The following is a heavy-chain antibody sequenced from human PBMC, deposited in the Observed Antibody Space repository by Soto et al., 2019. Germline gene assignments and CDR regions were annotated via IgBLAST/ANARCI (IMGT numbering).Heavy chain of an antibody. D-gene: IGHD2-8*01. CDR2: IDPSDSYT. V-gene: IGHV5-10-1*01. CDR1: GYSFTSYW. CDR3: ARHVLHGYYYGMDV. Sequence: PGDSLKISCKGSGYSFTSYWISWVRQMPGKGLEWMGRIDPSDSYTNYSPSFQGHVTISADKSINTAYLQWSSLKASDTAVYYCARHVLHGYYYGMDVWGQGTTVTVSS. J-gene: IGHJ6*02.